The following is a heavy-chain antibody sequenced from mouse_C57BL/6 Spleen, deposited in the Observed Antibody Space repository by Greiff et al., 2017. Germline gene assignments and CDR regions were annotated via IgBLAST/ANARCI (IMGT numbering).Heavy chain of an antibody. CDR1: GYSITRGYY. V-gene: IGHV3-6*01. Sequence: EVQLQESGPGLVKPSQSLSLTCSVTGYSITRGYYWNWIRQFPGNKLEWMGYISYDGSNNYNPSLKNRISITRDTSKNQFFLKLNSVTTEDTATYYCARDTATTVVDYWGQGTTLTVSS. CDR2: ISYDGSN. D-gene: IGHD1-1*01. CDR3: ARDTATTVVDY. J-gene: IGHJ2*01.